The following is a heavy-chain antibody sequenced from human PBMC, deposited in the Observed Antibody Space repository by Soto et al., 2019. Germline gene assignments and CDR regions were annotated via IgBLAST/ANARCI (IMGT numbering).Heavy chain of an antibody. V-gene: IGHV3-48*02. CDR2: ISSSSSTI. J-gene: IGHJ6*02. Sequence: PGGSLRLSCAASGFTFSSYSMNWVRQAPGKGLEWVSYISSSSSTIYYADSVKGRFTISRDNAKNSLYLQMNSLRDEDTAVYYCARDRMVAAQNGYYYYYYGMDVWGQGTTVTAP. D-gene: IGHD2-15*01. CDR1: GFTFSSYS. CDR3: ARDRMVAAQNGYYYYYYGMDV.